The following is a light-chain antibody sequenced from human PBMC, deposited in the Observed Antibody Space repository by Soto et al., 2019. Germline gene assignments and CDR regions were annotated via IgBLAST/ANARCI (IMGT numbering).Light chain of an antibody. CDR3: QQYGASPWT. CDR1: QSFSYY. J-gene: IGKJ1*01. CDR2: GAS. V-gene: IGKV3-20*01. Sequence: EIVMTQSPATLSVSPGERATLSCRASQSFSYYVAWYQQKPGQVPRLLIYGASSRATGIPDRFSGSVSGTDFTLTISGLEPEDFAVYYCQQYGASPWTFGQGTKVAIK.